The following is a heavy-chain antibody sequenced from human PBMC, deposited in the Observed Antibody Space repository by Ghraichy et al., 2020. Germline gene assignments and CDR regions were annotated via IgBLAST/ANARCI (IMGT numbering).Heavy chain of an antibody. J-gene: IGHJ4*02. V-gene: IGHV3-49*03. CDR1: GFTFGDYA. CDR3: TRVEMATIVGSDY. D-gene: IGHD5-24*01. CDR2: IRSKAYGGTT. Sequence: GSLRLSCTASGFTFGDYAMSWFRQAPGKGLEWVGFIRSKAYGGTTEYAASVKGRFTISRDDSKSIAYLQMNSLKTEDTAVYYCTRVEMATIVGSDYWGQGTLVTVSS.